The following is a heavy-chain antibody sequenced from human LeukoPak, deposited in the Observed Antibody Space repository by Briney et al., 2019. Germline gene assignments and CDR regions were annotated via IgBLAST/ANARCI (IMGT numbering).Heavy chain of an antibody. Sequence: GGSLRLSCAASGFTFSSYAMHWVRQAPGKGLEWVAVILYDGSNKYYADSVKGRFTISRDNSKNTLYLQMNSLRAEDTAVYYCASLAVTMVRGVITGGYWGQGTLVTVSS. CDR3: ASLAVTMVRGVITGGY. CDR2: ILYDGSNK. CDR1: GFTFSSYA. D-gene: IGHD3-10*01. V-gene: IGHV3-30-3*01. J-gene: IGHJ4*02.